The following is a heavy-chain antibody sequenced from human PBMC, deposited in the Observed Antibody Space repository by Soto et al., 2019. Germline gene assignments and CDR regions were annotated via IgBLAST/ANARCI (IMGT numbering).Heavy chain of an antibody. CDR2: IYYSGST. CDR1: GGSVSSGSYY. V-gene: IGHV4-61*01. J-gene: IGHJ4*02. Sequence: SETLSRTCTVSGGSVSSGSYYWSWIRQPPGKGLEWIGYIYYSGSTNYNPSLKSRVTISVDTSKNQFSLKLSSVTAADTAVYYCARVAGTVFVNYFDYWGQGTLVTVSS. CDR3: ARVAGTVFVNYFDY. D-gene: IGHD4-17*01.